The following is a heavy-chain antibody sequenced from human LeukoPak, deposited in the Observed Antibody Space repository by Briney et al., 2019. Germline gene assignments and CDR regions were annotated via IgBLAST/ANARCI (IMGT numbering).Heavy chain of an antibody. Sequence: ASVKVSCKASGYTFTGYYMHWVRQAPGQGLEWMGWINPNSGGTNYAQKFQGRVTMTRDTSISTAYMELSRLRSDDTAVYYCASGGPYDSSGYPTDYWGQGTLVTVSS. D-gene: IGHD3-22*01. V-gene: IGHV1-2*02. CDR3: ASGGPYDSSGYPTDY. CDR2: INPNSGGT. CDR1: GYTFTGYY. J-gene: IGHJ4*02.